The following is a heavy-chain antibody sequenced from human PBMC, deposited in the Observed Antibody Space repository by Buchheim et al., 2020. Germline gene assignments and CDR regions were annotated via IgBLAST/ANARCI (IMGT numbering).Heavy chain of an antibody. J-gene: IGHJ4*02. Sequence: ETQVVESGGGLVQPGGSPRLSCVASGFSLSPYWMSWVRQTPGKGLHWVANINPDGGAKNYEEDVKGRFTISRDNAKMSLYLEMNNLRVEDSAIYHCARGGRADYWGQGTL. CDR2: INPDGGAK. CDR1: GFSLSPYW. CDR3: ARGGRADY. D-gene: IGHD1-26*01. V-gene: IGHV3-7*03.